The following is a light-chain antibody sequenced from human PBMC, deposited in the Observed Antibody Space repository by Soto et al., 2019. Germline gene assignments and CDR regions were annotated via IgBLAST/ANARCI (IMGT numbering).Light chain of an antibody. CDR1: SGHSSYA. CDR2: LNSDGSH. CDR3: QTWGTGMDVV. V-gene: IGLV4-69*01. J-gene: IGLJ2*01. Sequence: QSVLTQSPSASASLGASVKLTCTLSSGHSSYAIAWHQQQPEKGPRYLMNLNSDGSHTKGDGIPDRFTISSLQSEDEADYYCQTWGTGMDVVFGGGTKLTVL.